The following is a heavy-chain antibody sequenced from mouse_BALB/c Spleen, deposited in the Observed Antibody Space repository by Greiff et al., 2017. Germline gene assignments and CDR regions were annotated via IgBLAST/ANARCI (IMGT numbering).Heavy chain of an antibody. CDR2: IYPGNGDT. D-gene: IGHD2-4*01. CDR3: ARGGLRRRNYFDY. Sequence: QVQLQQPGAELVKPGASVKMSCKASGYTFTSYNMHWVKQTPGQGLEWIGAIYPGNGDTSYNQKFKGKATLTADKSSSTAYMQLSSLTSEDSAVYYCARGGLRRRNYFDYWGQGTTLTVSS. J-gene: IGHJ2*01. CDR1: GYTFTSYN. V-gene: IGHV1-12*01.